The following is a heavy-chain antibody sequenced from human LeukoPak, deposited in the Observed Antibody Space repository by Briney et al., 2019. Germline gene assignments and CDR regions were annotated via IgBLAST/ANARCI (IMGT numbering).Heavy chain of an antibody. V-gene: IGHV1-2*02. CDR1: GYNFTDYY. D-gene: IGHD1-26*01. J-gene: IGHJ4*02. CDR2: INPKSGGT. Sequence: ASVKVSCKASGYNFTDYYIHWVRQAPGQGLEWMGWINPKSGGTNYAQKFRGRVTMTRDTSISTAYMELSGLRSDDTAVYYCARDSGLGPTWHPFDHWGQGTPVTVSP. CDR3: ARDSGLGPTWHPFDH.